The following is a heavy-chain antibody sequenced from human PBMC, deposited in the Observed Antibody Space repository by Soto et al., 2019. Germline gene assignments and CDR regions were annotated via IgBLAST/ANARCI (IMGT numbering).Heavy chain of an antibody. CDR2: FNPGGST. D-gene: IGHD1-26*01. CDR3: ARSAASCGGASYLGA. CDR1: GGPFSGFF. Sequence: SETLSLTCGVHGGPFSGFFWSWIRQSPGKGLEWIGEFNPGGSTNYNPSLKSRLTISADRSTSQVSLRLTSVTAADAAVYFCARSAASCGGASYLGAWGQGTLVTVSS. J-gene: IGHJ5*02. V-gene: IGHV4-34*01.